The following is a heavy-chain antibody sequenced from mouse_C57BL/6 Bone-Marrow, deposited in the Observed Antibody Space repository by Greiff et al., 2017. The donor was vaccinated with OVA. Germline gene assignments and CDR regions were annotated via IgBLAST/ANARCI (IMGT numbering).Heavy chain of an antibody. V-gene: IGHV1-22*01. Sequence: VQLQQSGPELVKPGASVKMSCKASGYTFTDYNMHWVKQSHGKSLEWIGYINPNNGGTSYNQKFKSKATLTVNKSSSTAYMQLRSLTSEDSAVYYCARRGGYEYTWFAYWGQGTLVTVSA. CDR3: ARRGGYEYTWFAY. CDR1: GYTFTDYN. D-gene: IGHD2-4*01. CDR2: INPNNGGT. J-gene: IGHJ3*01.